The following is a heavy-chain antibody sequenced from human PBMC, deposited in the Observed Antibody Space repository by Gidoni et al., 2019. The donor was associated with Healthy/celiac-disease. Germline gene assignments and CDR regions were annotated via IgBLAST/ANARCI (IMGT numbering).Heavy chain of an antibody. J-gene: IGHJ5*02. CDR3: ARGGELELPPLGFDP. CDR2: INHSGST. Sequence: QVQLQQWGAGLLKPSETLSLTCAVSGGSFSGYYWSWIRQPPGKGLEWIGEINHSGSTNYNPSRKSRVTRSVDTSKNQLSLKLSSVTAADTAVYYCARGGELELPPLGFDPWGQGTLVTVSS. D-gene: IGHD1-7*01. V-gene: IGHV4-34*01. CDR1: GGSFSGYY.